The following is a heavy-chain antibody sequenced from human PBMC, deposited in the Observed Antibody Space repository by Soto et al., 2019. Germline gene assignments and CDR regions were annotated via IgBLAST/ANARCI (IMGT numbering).Heavy chain of an antibody. CDR2: IKSKTDGGTT. D-gene: IGHD2-15*01. V-gene: IGHV3-15*01. J-gene: IGHJ4*02. CDR1: GFTFSNAW. CDR3: TPDPWGQHSSAGSCYTPH. Sequence: PGGSLRLSCAASGFTFSNAWMSWVRQAPGKGLEWVGRIKSKTDGGTTDYAAPVKGRFTISRDDSKNTLYLQMNSLKTEDTAVYYSTPDPWGQHSSAGSCYTPHWGQGTLVTVSS.